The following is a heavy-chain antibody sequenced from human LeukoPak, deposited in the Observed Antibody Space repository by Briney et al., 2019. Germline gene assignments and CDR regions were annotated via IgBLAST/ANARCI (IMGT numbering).Heavy chain of an antibody. CDR2: IGTDGDI. J-gene: IGHJ3*02. CDR3: ARRTNSGSYSFADAFDI. V-gene: IGHV3-13*01. Sequence: GGSLRLSCAASGFTFSTYDMHWVRQAPGKGLEWVSGIGTDGDIYYPGSVKGRFTISRENAKNSLYLQMNSLRAEDTAVYYCARRTNSGSYSFADAFDIWGQGTMVTVSS. D-gene: IGHD1-26*01. CDR1: GFTFSTYD.